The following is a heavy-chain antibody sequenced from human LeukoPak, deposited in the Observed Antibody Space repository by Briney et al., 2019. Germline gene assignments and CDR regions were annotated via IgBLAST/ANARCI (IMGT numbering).Heavy chain of an antibody. D-gene: IGHD4-17*01. Sequence: GGSLRLSCAASGFTFSSYAMSWVRQAPGKGLEWVSAISGSGGSTYYADSVKGRFTISRDNSKNTLYLQMNSLRAEDTAVYYCAKAPRMTTVTTIDCWGQGTLVTVSS. V-gene: IGHV3-23*01. CDR3: AKAPRMTTVTTIDC. J-gene: IGHJ4*02. CDR1: GFTFSSYA. CDR2: ISGSGGST.